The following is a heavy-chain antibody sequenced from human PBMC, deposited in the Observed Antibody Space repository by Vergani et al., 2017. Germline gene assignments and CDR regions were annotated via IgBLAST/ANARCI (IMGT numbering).Heavy chain of an antibody. CDR3: ARDGDSSGYEYYYYYYGMDV. V-gene: IGHV3-33*01. D-gene: IGHD3-22*01. J-gene: IGHJ6*02. Sequence: VQLVESGGGVVQPGRSLRLSCAASGFTFSSYGMHWVRQAPGQGLEWVAVIWYDGSNKYYADSVKGRFTIAGDNSKITLYLQMNSLRAEDTAVYYCARDGDSSGYEYYYYYYGMDVWGQGTTVTVSS. CDR1: GFTFSSYG. CDR2: IWYDGSNK.